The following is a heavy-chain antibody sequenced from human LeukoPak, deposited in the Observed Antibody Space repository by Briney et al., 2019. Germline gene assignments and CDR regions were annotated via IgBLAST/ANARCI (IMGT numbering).Heavy chain of an antibody. Sequence: ASVKVSCKASDYTFTNYGVSWVRQAPGQGLEWMGWISAYNGKTYYAQKFQGRVTVTTDTSTSTAYMDLRSLRSDDTAVYYCARTNLDCKNGVCYDYWGQGTPVTVST. D-gene: IGHD2-8*01. J-gene: IGHJ4*02. CDR2: ISAYNGKT. CDR3: ARTNLDCKNGVCYDY. CDR1: DYTFTNYG. V-gene: IGHV1-18*01.